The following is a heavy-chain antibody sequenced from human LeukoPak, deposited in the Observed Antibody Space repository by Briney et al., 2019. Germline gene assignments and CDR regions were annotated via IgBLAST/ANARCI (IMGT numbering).Heavy chain of an antibody. CDR3: ARDSGTRVEVKFVP. Sequence: SETLSLTCTVSGGSIHSYWSWIRQPARKGLEWIGRISGSGTITYNPALQRRLTISIDTSKNQFSLKLMSVTAADTAVYYCARDSGTRVEVKFVPWGQGTMVTDSS. CDR1: GGSIHSY. D-gene: IGHD4-23*01. J-gene: IGHJ5*02. CDR2: ISGSGTI. V-gene: IGHV4-4*07.